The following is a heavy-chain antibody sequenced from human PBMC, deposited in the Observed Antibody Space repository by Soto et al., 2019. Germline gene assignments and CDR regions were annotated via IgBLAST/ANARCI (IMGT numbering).Heavy chain of an antibody. Sequence: SGGSLRLSCAASGFTFSSYGMHWVRQAPGKGLEWVAVISYDGSNKYYADSVKGRFTISRDNSKNTLYLQMNSLRAEDTAVYYCAKDLSLYSSGRYAVDYWGQGTLVTVSS. CDR1: GFTFSSYG. J-gene: IGHJ4*02. CDR3: AKDLSLYSSGRYAVDY. V-gene: IGHV3-30*18. CDR2: ISYDGSNK. D-gene: IGHD6-19*01.